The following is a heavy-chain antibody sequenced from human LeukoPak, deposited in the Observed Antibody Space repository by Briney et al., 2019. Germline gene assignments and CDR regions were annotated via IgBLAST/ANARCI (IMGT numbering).Heavy chain of an antibody. Sequence: SETLSLTCTVSGGSISSDSYYWAWIRQPPGKGLEWIASIYYSGSTYYNPSLKSRVTISVDTSKNQFSLKLSSVTAADTAVYYCARHLVADDAFDIWGQGTMVTVSS. J-gene: IGHJ3*02. D-gene: IGHD2-8*02. CDR1: GGSISSDSYY. CDR2: IYYSGST. V-gene: IGHV4-39*01. CDR3: ARHLVADDAFDI.